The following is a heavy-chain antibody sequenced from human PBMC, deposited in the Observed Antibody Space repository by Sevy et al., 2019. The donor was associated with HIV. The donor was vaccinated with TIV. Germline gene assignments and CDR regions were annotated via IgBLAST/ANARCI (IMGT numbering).Heavy chain of an antibody. CDR2: ISCDGSNK. CDR3: AREHSGGYYDFWSGYPRDYGMDV. V-gene: IGHV3-30-3*01. D-gene: IGHD3-3*01. Sequence: GGSLRLSCAASGFTFSSYAMHWVRQAPGKGLEWVAVISCDGSNKYYADSVKGRFTISRDNSKNTLYLQMNSLRAEDTAVYYCAREHSGGYYDFWSGYPRDYGMDVWGQGTTVTVSS. CDR1: GFTFSSYA. J-gene: IGHJ6*02.